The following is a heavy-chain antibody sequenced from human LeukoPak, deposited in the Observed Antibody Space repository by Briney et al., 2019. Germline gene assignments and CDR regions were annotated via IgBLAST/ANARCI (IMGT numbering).Heavy chain of an antibody. J-gene: IGHJ5*02. CDR3: ARGTYYYGSGSYYNHYNWFDP. D-gene: IGHD3-10*01. Sequence: KASQTLSLTCAVSGGSISSGGYSWSWIRQPPGKGLEWIGYIYHSGSTYYNPSLKSRVTISVDRSKNQFSLKLSSVTAVDTAVYYCARGTYYYGSGSYYNHYNWFDPWGQGTLVTVSS. CDR1: GGSISSGGYS. CDR2: IYHSGST. V-gene: IGHV4-30-2*01.